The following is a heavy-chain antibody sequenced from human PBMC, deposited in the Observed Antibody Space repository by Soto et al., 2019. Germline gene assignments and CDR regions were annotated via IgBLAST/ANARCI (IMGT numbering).Heavy chain of an antibody. V-gene: IGHV1-2*02. CDR3: AREASAVISLDY. Sequence: ASVNVSCKSSGYIFTAYSIHWGRQAPGQGLEWVGWFNPNSGDTIYAQKFQGRVTLTGDTSISTAYMELYSLTSDDTAVYYCAREASAVISLDYWGQGTLVTSPQ. J-gene: IGHJ4*02. D-gene: IGHD6-19*01. CDR1: GYIFTAYS. CDR2: FNPNSGDT.